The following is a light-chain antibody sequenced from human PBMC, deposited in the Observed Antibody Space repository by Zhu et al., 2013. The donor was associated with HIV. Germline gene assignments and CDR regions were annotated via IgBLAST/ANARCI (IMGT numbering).Light chain of an antibody. Sequence: TQSPATLSVSPGDRVTLSCRAGRDLKTNVAWCQQTPGRAPRLLVHDASMRATDVPARFIGSGSGTQFTLTIDSLQSEDFAVYFCLQYNNWPPITFGQGTRLEI. J-gene: IGKJ5*01. CDR2: DAS. V-gene: IGKV3-15*01. CDR3: LQYNNWPPIT. CDR1: RDLKTN.